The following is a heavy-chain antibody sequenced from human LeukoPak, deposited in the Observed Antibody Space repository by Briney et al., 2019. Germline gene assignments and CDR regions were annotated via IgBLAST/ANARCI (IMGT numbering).Heavy chain of an antibody. CDR3: AKPLGPYYYGMDV. CDR1: GFTFSSYG. D-gene: IGHD3-10*01. Sequence: PGGSLRPSCAASGFTFSSYGMHWVRQAPGKGLEWVAVISYDGSNKYYADSVKGRFTISRDNSKNTLYLQMNSLRAEDTAVYYCAKPLGPYYYGMDVWGQGTTVTVSS. V-gene: IGHV3-30*18. J-gene: IGHJ6*02. CDR2: ISYDGSNK.